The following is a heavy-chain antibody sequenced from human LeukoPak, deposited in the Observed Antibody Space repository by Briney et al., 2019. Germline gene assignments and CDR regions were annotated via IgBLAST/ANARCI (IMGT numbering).Heavy chain of an antibody. D-gene: IGHD3-10*01. CDR2: ITISSSNI. J-gene: IGHJ4*02. CDR1: GFTFSDYS. V-gene: IGHV3-21*01. CDR3: ARERYHGSGAPKYDY. Sequence: GGSLRLSCAASGFTFSDYSMIWVRQAPEKGLEWVSYITISSSNIYYADSVKGRFTISRDNAKNSLYLQINSLRVEDTSVYYCARERYHGSGAPKYDYWGQGTLVTVSS.